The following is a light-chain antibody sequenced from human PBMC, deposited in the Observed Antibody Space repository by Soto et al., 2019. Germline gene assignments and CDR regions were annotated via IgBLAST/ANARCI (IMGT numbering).Light chain of an antibody. J-gene: IGLJ1*01. CDR1: STDVGGYDY. Sequence: QSALTQPVSVSGSPGESITISCTGTSTDVGGYDYVSWFQQHPGRAPKLIIYDVSIRPSGVSNRFSGSKSGNTASLIISGLQGEDETDYYCSSYTSSNTQVFGTGTKVTVL. CDR3: SSYTSSNTQV. CDR2: DVS. V-gene: IGLV2-14*01.